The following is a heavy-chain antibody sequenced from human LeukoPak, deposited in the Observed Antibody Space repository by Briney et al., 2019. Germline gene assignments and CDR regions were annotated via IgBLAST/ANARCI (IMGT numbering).Heavy chain of an antibody. D-gene: IGHD3-10*01. Sequence: PGGSLRLSCAASGFTVSSNYMNWVRQAPGKGLEWVSVIYSGGSTFYADSVEGRFTISRDNAKNSLYLQMNSLRAEDTAVYYCARSPSYGSGSYLNTYYYYYGMDVWGQGTTVTVSS. J-gene: IGHJ6*02. CDR1: GFTVSSNY. CDR3: ARSPSYGSGSYLNTYYYYYGMDV. CDR2: IYSGGST. V-gene: IGHV3-53*01.